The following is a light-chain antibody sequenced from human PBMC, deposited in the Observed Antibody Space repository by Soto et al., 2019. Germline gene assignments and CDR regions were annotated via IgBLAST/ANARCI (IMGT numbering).Light chain of an antibody. CDR2: RNN. CDR1: SSNIGSNY. J-gene: IGLJ3*02. CDR3: AAWDDSMSACNWV. Sequence: QSVLTQPPSASGTPGQRVTISCSGSSSNIGSNYVYWYQQHPGTAPKLLIYRNNQRPSGVPDRFSCSKSGTSAALAISGRRSEDEADYYCAAWDDSMSACNWVFGGGTKLTVL. V-gene: IGLV1-47*01.